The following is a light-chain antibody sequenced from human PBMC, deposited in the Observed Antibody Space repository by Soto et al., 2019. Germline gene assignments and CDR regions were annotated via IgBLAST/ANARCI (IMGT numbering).Light chain of an antibody. J-gene: IGKJ3*01. CDR2: VAS. V-gene: IGKV1-27*01. CDR1: QGISNY. Sequence: DIQMTQSPSSLSASVGDRVTITCRASQGISNYLAWYQQKPGKVPKLLIYVASTLQSGVPSRFSGSGSGTDFTLTISSLQPEDVATYYCQKYNSAPPFTFGPGNEVDIK. CDR3: QKYNSAPPFT.